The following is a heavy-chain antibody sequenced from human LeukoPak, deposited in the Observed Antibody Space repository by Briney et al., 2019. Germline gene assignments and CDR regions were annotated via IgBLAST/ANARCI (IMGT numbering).Heavy chain of an antibody. V-gene: IGHV4-39*01. Sequence: PSESLSLTCTVSGASVSSSSYCWEWISQPPGEELGWVGSIFYTGSTNYNPSLKSRVTMSVDTSKNQFSLRLSSVTATDTAVYYCATRSSGSHPYYWGQGTLVTVSS. CDR3: ATRSSGSHPYY. CDR2: IFYTGST. CDR1: GASVSSSSYC. D-gene: IGHD1-26*01. J-gene: IGHJ4*02.